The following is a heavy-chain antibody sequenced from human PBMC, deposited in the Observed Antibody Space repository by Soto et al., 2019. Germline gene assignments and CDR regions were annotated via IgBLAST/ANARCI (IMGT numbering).Heavy chain of an antibody. V-gene: IGHV3-13*01. CDR1: GFTFSNYD. Sequence: EVQLVESGGGLVQPGGSLRLSCAASGFTFSNYDMHWVRQTSGKGLEWVAGIGTVDDAYYRDSVKGRFSISRENAKNSFYLQMNSLRAVDTAVYYCISGGLYICGQGTLVTVSS. CDR3: ISGGLYI. J-gene: IGHJ4*02. D-gene: IGHD3-16*01. CDR2: IGTVDDA.